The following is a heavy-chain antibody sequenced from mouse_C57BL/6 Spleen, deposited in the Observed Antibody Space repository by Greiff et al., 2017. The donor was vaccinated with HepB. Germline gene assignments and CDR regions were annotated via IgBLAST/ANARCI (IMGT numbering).Heavy chain of an antibody. J-gene: IGHJ2*01. Sequence: EVMLVESGGGLVQPGGSLSLSCAASGFTFTDYYMSWVRQPPGKALEWLGFIRNKANGYTTEYSASVKGRFTISRDNSQSILYLQMNALRAEDSATYYCAGIVDSPWDYWGQGTTLTVSS. CDR2: IRNKANGYTT. CDR1: GFTFTDYY. D-gene: IGHD3-2*01. V-gene: IGHV7-3*01. CDR3: AGIVDSPWDY.